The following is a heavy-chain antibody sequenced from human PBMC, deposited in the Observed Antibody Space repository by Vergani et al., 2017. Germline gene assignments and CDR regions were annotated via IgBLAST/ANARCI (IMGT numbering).Heavy chain of an antibody. CDR2: IYHSGST. D-gene: IGHD3-10*01. CDR3: GRVADFYGLGSRLLDL. J-gene: IGHJ5*02. Sequence: QVNLQESGPGLVKPSETLSLTCAVSGDSISSGYYWGWIRQPPGKGLEWIGSIYHSGSTNYNPSLETRVTISGDTSKNQFSLKLNSVTAADTAVYYCGRVADFYGLGSRLLDLWGQGILVTVSS. CDR1: GDSISSGYY. V-gene: IGHV4-38-2*01.